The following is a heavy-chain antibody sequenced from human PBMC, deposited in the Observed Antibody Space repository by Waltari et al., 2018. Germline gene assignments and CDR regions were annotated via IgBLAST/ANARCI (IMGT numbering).Heavy chain of an antibody. CDR1: GGSISSPY. D-gene: IGHD4-17*01. V-gene: IGHV4-59*11. CDR2: IYYSGST. J-gene: IGHJ4*02. CDR3: ASYGDLRFDY. Sequence: QVQLQESGPGLVKPSETLSLTCTVSGGSISSPYWSWIRQPPGKGLEWIGYIYYSGSTNYNPSLKSRVTISVDTSKNQFSLKLSSVTAADTAVYYCASYGDLRFDYWGQGTLVTVSS.